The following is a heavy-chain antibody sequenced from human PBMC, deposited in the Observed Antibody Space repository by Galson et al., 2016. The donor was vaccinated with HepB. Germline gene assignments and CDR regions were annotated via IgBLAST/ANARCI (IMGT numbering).Heavy chain of an antibody. V-gene: IGHV4-30-4*01. CDR1: GGSISSGDSY. CDR3: ARGKYFEGSGPFGSGGYYFDN. Sequence: TLSLTCTVSGGSISSGDSYWTWIRQTPEKGLEWIGYMYNTGDTYYNPSLKSRLGLSLDMSKNQFSLQLTSVTAADTALYYCARGKYFEGSGPFGSGGYYFDNWCQGTLVSVSS. CDR2: MYNTGDT. J-gene: IGHJ4*02. D-gene: IGHD2-15*01.